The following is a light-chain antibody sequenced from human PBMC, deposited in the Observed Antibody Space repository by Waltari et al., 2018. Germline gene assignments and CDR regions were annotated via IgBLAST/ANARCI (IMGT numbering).Light chain of an antibody. Sequence: HSALTQPASVSGSPGQSITISCTGTSSDVGGYNYFSWSQQHPGKAPKLMIFDVSNRPSGVSSRFSGSKSGNTASLTISGLQAEDEADYYCSSYVSSDTLELFGGGTSLTVL. V-gene: IGLV2-14*03. CDR1: SSDVGGYNY. J-gene: IGLJ2*01. CDR2: DVS. CDR3: SSYVSSDTLEL.